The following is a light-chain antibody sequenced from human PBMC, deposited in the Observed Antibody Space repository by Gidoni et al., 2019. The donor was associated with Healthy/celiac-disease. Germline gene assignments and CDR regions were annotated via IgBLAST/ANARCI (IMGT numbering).Light chain of an antibody. J-gene: IGKJ1*01. V-gene: IGKV3-11*01. CDR3: QQRSNWPPTWT. CDR1: QSVSSY. CDR2: DAS. Sequence: EIVLTQSPATLSLSPGERATLPCRASQSVSSYLAWYQQKPGQAPRLLTYDASNRATGIPARFSGSGSGTDFTLTISSLEPEDFAVYYCQQRSNWPPTWTFGQGTKVEIK.